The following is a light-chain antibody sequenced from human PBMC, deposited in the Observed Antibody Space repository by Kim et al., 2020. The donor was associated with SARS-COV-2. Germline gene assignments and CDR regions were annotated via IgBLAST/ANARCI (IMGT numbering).Light chain of an antibody. CDR3: QQYGSSAT. CDR1: QSVSSSY. J-gene: IGKJ1*01. Sequence: EIVLTQSPGTLSLSPGERATLSCRASQSVSSSYLAWYQQKPGQAPRHLIYGASSRATGIPDRFSGSGSGTDFTLTISRLEPEDFAVYYCQQYGSSATFGQGTKVDIK. CDR2: GAS. V-gene: IGKV3-20*01.